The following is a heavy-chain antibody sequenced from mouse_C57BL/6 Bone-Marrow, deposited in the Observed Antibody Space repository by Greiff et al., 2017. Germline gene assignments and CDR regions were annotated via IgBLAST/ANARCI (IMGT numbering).Heavy chain of an antibody. Sequence: VQLQQPGAELVKPGASVKVSCKASGYTFTSYWMHWVKQRPGQGLEWIGRIHPSDSDTNYNQKFKGKATLTVDKSSSTAYMQLSSLTSEASAVYYCTLYYSNPYAMDYWCQGTSVTVTS. V-gene: IGHV1-74*01. J-gene: IGHJ4*01. CDR2: IHPSDSDT. D-gene: IGHD2-5*01. CDR1: GYTFTSYW. CDR3: TLYYSNPYAMDY.